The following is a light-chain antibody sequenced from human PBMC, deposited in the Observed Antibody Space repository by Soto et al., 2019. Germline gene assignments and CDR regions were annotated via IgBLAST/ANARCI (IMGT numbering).Light chain of an antibody. CDR1: QRVNSY. V-gene: IGKV3-11*01. Sequence: DIVLTQSPATLSLSPGERATLACRAIQRVNSYLALYQKKSGQAPRLLIYDASNRATGIPARFSGSGSGTDFTRTISSLEPEDFAVYYCHQRSDWPPFTFGPGTKVDIK. J-gene: IGKJ3*01. CDR3: HQRSDWPPFT. CDR2: DAS.